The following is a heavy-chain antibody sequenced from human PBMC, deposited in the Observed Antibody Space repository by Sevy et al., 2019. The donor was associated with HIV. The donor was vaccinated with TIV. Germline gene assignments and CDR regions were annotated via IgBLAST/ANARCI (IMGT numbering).Heavy chain of an antibody. Sequence: ASVKVSCKASGYTFTSYDMNWVRQATGQGLEWMGWMNPNSGNTGYAQKFQGRVTITRNTSISTAYMELSSLRSEDTAVYYCAREGSLGADAFDIWGQGTMVTVSS. J-gene: IGHJ3*02. V-gene: IGHV1-8*03. D-gene: IGHD3-16*01. CDR1: GYTFTSYD. CDR2: MNPNSGNT. CDR3: AREGSLGADAFDI.